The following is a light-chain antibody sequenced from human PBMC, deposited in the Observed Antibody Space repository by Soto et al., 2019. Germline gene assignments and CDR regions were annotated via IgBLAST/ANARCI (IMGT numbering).Light chain of an antibody. CDR3: QQYSIWRT. Sequence: EMTQSPSTLYLDKGERVTLSCRASESVSTNLAWYQQKAGQAPRLLIYGASTRATGIPARFSGSGSGTEFTLTISGLQSEDFAVYYCQQYSIWRTFGQGTKV. J-gene: IGKJ1*01. CDR2: GAS. V-gene: IGKV3-15*01. CDR1: ESVSTN.